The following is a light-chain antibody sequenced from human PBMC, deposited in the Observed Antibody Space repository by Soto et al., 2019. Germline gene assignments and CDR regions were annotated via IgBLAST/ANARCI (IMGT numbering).Light chain of an antibody. CDR3: QQYNDWPRT. Sequence: ETVMTQSPATLSVSPGERATLSCRASQSVSSDLAWYQQKPGQAPRLLIYGASTRATGIPARFSGSESGTEFTLTISSLQSEDFGVYYCQQYNDWPRTFGQGTKVEIK. CDR2: GAS. J-gene: IGKJ1*01. V-gene: IGKV3-15*01. CDR1: QSVSSD.